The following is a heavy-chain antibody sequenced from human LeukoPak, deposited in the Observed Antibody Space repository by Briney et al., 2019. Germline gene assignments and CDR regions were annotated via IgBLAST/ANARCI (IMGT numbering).Heavy chain of an antibody. Sequence: TSETLSLTCAVYGGSFSGYYWSWIRQPPGKGLEWIGEINHSGSTNYNPSLKSRVTISVDTSKNQSSLKLSSVTAADTAVYYCARDGSGSPYYYYYYMDVWGKGTTVTISS. D-gene: IGHD1-26*01. V-gene: IGHV4-34*01. CDR2: INHSGST. CDR1: GGSFSGYY. CDR3: ARDGSGSPYYYYYYMDV. J-gene: IGHJ6*03.